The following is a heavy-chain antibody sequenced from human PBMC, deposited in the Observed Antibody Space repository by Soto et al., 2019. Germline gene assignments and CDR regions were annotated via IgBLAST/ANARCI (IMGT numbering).Heavy chain of an antibody. Sequence: SESLSLTCAVYGGSFSDYYWSWIRQPPGKGLEWIGEINHSGSTNYIPSLKSRVTISVDTSKNQFSLKLTSVTAADTAVYFCARGRAAAGTEGWFDPWGQGTLVTVSS. J-gene: IGHJ5*02. D-gene: IGHD6-13*01. V-gene: IGHV4-34*01. CDR3: ARGRAAAGTEGWFDP. CDR2: INHSGST. CDR1: GGSFSDYY.